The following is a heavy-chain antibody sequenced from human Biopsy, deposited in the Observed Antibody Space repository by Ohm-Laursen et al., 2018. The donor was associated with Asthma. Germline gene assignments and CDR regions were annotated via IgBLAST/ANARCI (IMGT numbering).Heavy chain of an antibody. CDR3: ARGYSGSDRIVYYYSGLEV. Sequence: SVKVSCKASGDSFSNYAISWVRQAPGLGLEWMGGISPVFGTPDHAQMFEGRVTITADESTSTAYMELSSLSSEDTAVYYCARGYSGSDRIVYYYSGLEVWGQGTTVTVSS. CDR1: GDSFSNYA. J-gene: IGHJ6*02. CDR2: ISPVFGTP. V-gene: IGHV1-69*13. D-gene: IGHD5-12*01.